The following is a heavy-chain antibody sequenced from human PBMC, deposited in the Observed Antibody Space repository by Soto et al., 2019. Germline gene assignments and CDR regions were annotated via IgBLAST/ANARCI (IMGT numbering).Heavy chain of an antibody. Sequence: QVQLVESGGGVVQPGRSLRLSCAASGFTFSSYGMHWVRQAPGKGLEWVAVISYDGSNKYYADSVKGRFTISRDNSKNTLYLQMNSLRAEDTAVYYCAKPLTGSWYFDLWGRGTLVTVSS. CDR1: GFTFSSYG. V-gene: IGHV3-30*18. CDR2: ISYDGSNK. D-gene: IGHD6-25*01. CDR3: AKPLTGSWYFDL. J-gene: IGHJ2*01.